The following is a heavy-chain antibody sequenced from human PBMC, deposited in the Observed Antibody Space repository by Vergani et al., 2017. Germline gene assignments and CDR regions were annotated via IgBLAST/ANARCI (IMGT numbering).Heavy chain of an antibody. CDR1: GFTFSGSA. D-gene: IGHD2-21*02. CDR2: IRSKANSYAT. CDR3: ATSTFFSEHIVVVTANEKDAFDI. Sequence: EVQLVESGGGLVQPGGSLKLSCAASGFTFSGSAMHWVRQASGKGLEWVGRIRSKANSYATAYAASVKGRFTISRDNAKNSLYLQMNSLRAEDTAVYYCATSTFFSEHIVVVTANEKDAFDIWGQGTMVTVSS. V-gene: IGHV3-73*01. J-gene: IGHJ3*02.